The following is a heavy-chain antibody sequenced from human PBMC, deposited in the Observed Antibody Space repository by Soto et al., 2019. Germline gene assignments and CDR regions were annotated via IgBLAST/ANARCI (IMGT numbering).Heavy chain of an antibody. CDR1: GFTFSSYA. CDR3: AKGPPYCSSTSCPYYYYYGMDV. J-gene: IGHJ6*02. CDR2: ISGSGGST. D-gene: IGHD2-2*01. Sequence: AGGSLRLSCAASGFTFSSYAMSWVRQAPGKGLEWVSAISGSGGSTYYADSVKGRFTISRDNSKNTLYLQMNSLRAEDTAVYYCAKGPPYCSSTSCPYYYYYGMDVWGQGTTVTVSS. V-gene: IGHV3-23*01.